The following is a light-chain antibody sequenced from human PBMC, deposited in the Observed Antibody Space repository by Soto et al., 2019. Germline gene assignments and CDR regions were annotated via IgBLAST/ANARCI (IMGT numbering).Light chain of an antibody. CDR3: SSYRRSNTLEV. CDR2: DVS. Sequence: QSVLTQPASMSGSPGQSITISCTGTSSDIGGYNYVSWYQQHPGKAPKLLIYDVSNRPSGVSNRFSGSKSGNTASLTISGLQPEDEADYYCSSYRRSNTLEVFGTGTKVTVL. J-gene: IGLJ1*01. V-gene: IGLV2-14*01. CDR1: SSDIGGYNY.